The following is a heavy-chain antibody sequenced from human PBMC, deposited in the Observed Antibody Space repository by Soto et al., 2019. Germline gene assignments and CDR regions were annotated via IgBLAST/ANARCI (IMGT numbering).Heavy chain of an antibody. D-gene: IGHD6-25*01. J-gene: IGHJ5*02. CDR2: ISGSGGST. V-gene: IGHV3-23*01. CDR3: AKDSWLEVGGSNWFDP. CDR1: GFTFSSYA. Sequence: GGSLRLSCAASGFTFSSYAMSWVRQAPGKGLEWVSAISGSGGSTYYADSVKGRFTISRDNSKNTLYLQMNSLRAEDTAVYYCAKDSWLEVGGSNWFDPWGQGTLVTVSS.